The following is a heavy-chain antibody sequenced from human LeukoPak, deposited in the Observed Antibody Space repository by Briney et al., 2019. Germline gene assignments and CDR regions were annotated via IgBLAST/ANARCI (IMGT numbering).Heavy chain of an antibody. J-gene: IGHJ6*03. CDR3: ARVVTAIYYYYYYMDV. V-gene: IGHV4-34*01. Sequence: SSETLSLTCAVYGGSFSGYYWSWIRQPPGKGLEWIGEINHSGSTNYNPSLKSRVTISVDTSKNQLSLKLSSVTAADTAVYYCARVVTAIYYYYYYMDVWGEGTTVTVSS. CDR2: INHSGST. CDR1: GGSFSGYY. D-gene: IGHD5-18*01.